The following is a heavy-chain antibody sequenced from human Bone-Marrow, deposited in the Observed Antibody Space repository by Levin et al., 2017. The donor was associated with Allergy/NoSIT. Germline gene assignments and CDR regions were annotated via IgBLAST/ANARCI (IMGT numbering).Heavy chain of an antibody. D-gene: IGHD1-1*01. CDR2: IWFDQTAE. J-gene: IGHJ5*02. Sequence: GESLKISCAASGFAFNTHNMHWLRQAPGKGLEWVAVIWFDQTAEYYIDSVKGRFTISRDNSKNTLYLRMNNLRPEDTAVYYCARGGTFLWVDAWGQGTRVTVSS. V-gene: IGHV3-33*03. CDR3: ARGGTFLWVDA. CDR1: GFAFNTHN.